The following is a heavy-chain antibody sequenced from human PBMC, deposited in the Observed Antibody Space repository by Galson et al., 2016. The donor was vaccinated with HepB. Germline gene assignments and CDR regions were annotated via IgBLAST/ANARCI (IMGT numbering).Heavy chain of an antibody. D-gene: IGHD1-1*01. Sequence: SLRLSCAASGFTFSDHHMSWIRQAPGKELEWVSYIDSTTNSIHYADSVKGRFTISKDNARNSLFLQMNSLRAEDTALYYCARGQNWNDGAFDIWGHGTLVTVSS. V-gene: IGHV3-11*01. CDR3: ARGQNWNDGAFDI. CDR1: GFTFSDHH. J-gene: IGHJ3*02. CDR2: IDSTTNSI.